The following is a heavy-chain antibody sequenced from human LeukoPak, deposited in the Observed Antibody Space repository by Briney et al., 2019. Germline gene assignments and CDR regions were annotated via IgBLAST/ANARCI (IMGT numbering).Heavy chain of an antibody. Sequence: SVKVSCKASGGTFSSYAISWVRQAPGQGLEWMGRIIPILGIANYVQKFQGRVTITADKSTSTAYMELSSLRSEDTAVYYCGRNGYDGSGYWGQGTLGTVSS. V-gene: IGHV1-69*04. J-gene: IGHJ4*02. CDR1: GGTFSSYA. CDR3: GRNGYDGSGY. D-gene: IGHD3-22*01. CDR2: IIPILGIA.